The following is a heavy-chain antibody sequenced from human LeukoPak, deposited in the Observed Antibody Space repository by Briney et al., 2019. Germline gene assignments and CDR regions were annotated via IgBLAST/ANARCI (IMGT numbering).Heavy chain of an antibody. Sequence: GGSLRLSCAASGFTFSSYSMSWVRQAPGKGLEWVSYISSSSSTTYYADSVKGRFTISRDNSKNTVYLQMNSLRAEDTAVYYCARDFEGVHRTTNSYTYYYYMDVWGKGTTVIVSS. J-gene: IGHJ6*03. D-gene: IGHD2/OR15-2a*01. V-gene: IGHV3-48*01. CDR1: GFTFSSYS. CDR3: ARDFEGVHRTTNSYTYYYYMDV. CDR2: ISSSSSTT.